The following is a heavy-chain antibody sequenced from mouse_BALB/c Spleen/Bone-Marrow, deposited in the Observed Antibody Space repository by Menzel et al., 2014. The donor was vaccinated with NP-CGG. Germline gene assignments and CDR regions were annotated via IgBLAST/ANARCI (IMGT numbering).Heavy chain of an antibody. D-gene: IGHD2-13*01. CDR3: ARVGDSDYAMDY. J-gene: IGHJ4*01. V-gene: IGHV2-9*02. CDR1: GFSLSHYG. Sequence: VQGVESGPGLVAPSQSLSITCTVSGFSLSHYGVHWVRQPPGKGLEWLGVIWAGGSTNYISALVSRLTISKDNSKSQVFLKMHSLQTDDTAMYFCARVGDSDYAMDYWGQGTSVTVSS. CDR2: IWAGGST.